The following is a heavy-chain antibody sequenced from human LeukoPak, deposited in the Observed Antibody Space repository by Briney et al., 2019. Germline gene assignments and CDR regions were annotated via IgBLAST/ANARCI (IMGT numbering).Heavy chain of an antibody. D-gene: IGHD3-3*01. CDR1: GGSISSYY. V-gene: IGHV4-59*01. J-gene: IGHJ4*02. Sequence: SSETLSLTCTVSGGSISSYYWSWIRQPPGKGLEWIGYIYYSGSTNYNPSLKSRVTISVDTSKNQFSLKLSPVTAADTAVYYCARSDFWSGYYYFDYWGQGTLVTVSS. CDR3: ARSDFWSGYYYFDY. CDR2: IYYSGST.